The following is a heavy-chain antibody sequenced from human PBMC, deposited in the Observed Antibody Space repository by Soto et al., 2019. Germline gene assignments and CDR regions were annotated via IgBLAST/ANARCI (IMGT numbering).Heavy chain of an antibody. CDR3: ARDLLFPTMICD. CDR2: ISIDGTRT. CDR1: GFSLYSYV. J-gene: IGHJ4*02. V-gene: IGHV3-30*01. D-gene: IGHD3-22*01. Sequence: GGSLRLSCVASGFSLYSYVIHWVRQTPGKGLEWVAVISIDGTRTYYADSVKGRFTVSRDNSKNTQYLQMFGLTIEDTAMYYCARDLLFPTMICDWGQGTQVTVSS.